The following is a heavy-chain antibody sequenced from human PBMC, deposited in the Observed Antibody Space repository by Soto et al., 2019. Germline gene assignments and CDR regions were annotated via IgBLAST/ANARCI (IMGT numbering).Heavy chain of an antibody. Sequence: SRSWWTWYRQTKGKGLEWIGRIYTSESTNYNPSLKSRVTMSVDTSKNQFSLKLNSVTAADTFVFYCARTCAYTSQSRHSWCHAITVT. D-gene: IGHD2-2*02. J-gene: IGHJ6*02. V-gene: IGHV4-4*07. CDR1: SRSW. CDR3: ARTCAYTSQSRHS. CDR2: IYTSEST.